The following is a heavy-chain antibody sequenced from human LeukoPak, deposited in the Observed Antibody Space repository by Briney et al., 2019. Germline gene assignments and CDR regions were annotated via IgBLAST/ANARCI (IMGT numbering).Heavy chain of an antibody. V-gene: IGHV3-23*01. CDR1: GFTFSAYA. CDR2: ISNSVTST. J-gene: IGHJ4*02. D-gene: IGHD2-2*01. Sequence: GGSLRLSCAASGFTFSAYAMSWVRQAPGKGLEWVSGISNSVTSTHYADSVKGRFTISRDNSKNTLYLQMNSLRAEDTAVYYCAKDLAVVPAAGCDYWGQGTLVTVSS. CDR3: AKDLAVVPAAGCDY.